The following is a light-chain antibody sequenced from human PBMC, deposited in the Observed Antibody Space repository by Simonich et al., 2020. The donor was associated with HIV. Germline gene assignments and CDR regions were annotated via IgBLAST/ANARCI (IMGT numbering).Light chain of an antibody. CDR1: QGVSKS. V-gene: IGKV1-NL1*01. J-gene: IGKJ1*01. Sequence: DIQMTQSPSALAASVGDRVPITCRASQGVSKSLAWYQQKPGKAPKLLLYAASRLESGVPSRFSGSGSGTDFTLTISSLQPEDFATYYCQQSYSTPWTFGQGTKVEIK. CDR2: AAS. CDR3: QQSYSTPWT.